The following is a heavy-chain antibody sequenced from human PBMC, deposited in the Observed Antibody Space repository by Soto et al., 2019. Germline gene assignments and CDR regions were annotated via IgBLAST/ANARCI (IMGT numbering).Heavy chain of an antibody. CDR2: TYYRSRFFS. CDR1: GDSVSSYSAA. J-gene: IGHJ5*02. CDR3: VRDRYSSSGWFDP. V-gene: IGHV6-1*01. Sequence: QPLSPPCAISGDSVSSYSAAWNWIRQSPSGGLEWLGRTYYRSRFFSDYAESVKSRIIINPDTSKNQFSLQLKSVTPEDTAVYYCVRDRYSSSGWFDPWGQGTPVTVSS. D-gene: IGHD3-10*01.